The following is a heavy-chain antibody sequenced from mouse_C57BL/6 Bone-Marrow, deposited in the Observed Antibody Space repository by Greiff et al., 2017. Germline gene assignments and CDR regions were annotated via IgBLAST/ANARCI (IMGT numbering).Heavy chain of an antibody. D-gene: IGHD4-1*01. Sequence: QVQLQQSGAELARPGASVKLSCKASGYTFTSYGISWVKQRTGQGLEWIGEIYPRSGNTYYNEKFKGKATLTADKSSSTAYMELHSLTSEDSAVYYCERWDYPYDWGQGTTLTVSS. J-gene: IGHJ2*01. CDR2: IYPRSGNT. CDR1: GYTFTSYG. V-gene: IGHV1-81*01. CDR3: ERWDYPYD.